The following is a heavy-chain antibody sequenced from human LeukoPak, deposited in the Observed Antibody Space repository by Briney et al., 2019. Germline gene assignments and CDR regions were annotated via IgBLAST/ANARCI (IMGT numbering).Heavy chain of an antibody. V-gene: IGHV1-46*01. CDR2: INPSGGST. D-gene: IGHD3-22*01. J-gene: IGHJ3*02. CDR3: ARDLLSYYYDSSGWSRGAFDI. CDR1: GYTFTSHY. Sequence: ASVKVSCKASGYTFTSHYMHWVRQAPGQGLEWMGIINPSGGSTSYAQKFQGRVTMTRDTSTSTVYMELNSLRSEDTAVYYCARDLLSYYYDSSGWSRGAFDIWGQGTMVTVSS.